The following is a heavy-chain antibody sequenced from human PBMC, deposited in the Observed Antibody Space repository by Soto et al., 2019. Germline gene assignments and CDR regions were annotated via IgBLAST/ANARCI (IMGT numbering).Heavy chain of an antibody. V-gene: IGHV1-46*01. CDR1: GYIFTNYY. D-gene: IGHD6-13*01. CDR2: INPLPTSGST. CDR3: ARDLAAAAY. Sequence: QVQLVQSGAEVKKPGASVKVSCKASGYIFTNYYIHWVRQAPGQGLEWMAIINPLPTSGSTNYAQKFQCRVTVTRDTSTSTGYLELSSLRSDDTAVYYCARDLAAAAYWGQGTLVTVSS. J-gene: IGHJ4*02.